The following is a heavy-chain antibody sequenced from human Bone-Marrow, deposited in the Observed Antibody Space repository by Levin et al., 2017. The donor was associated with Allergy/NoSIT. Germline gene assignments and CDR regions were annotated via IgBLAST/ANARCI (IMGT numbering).Heavy chain of an antibody. V-gene: IGHV2-70*04. CDR1: GFSLRTTGMR. J-gene: IGHJ3*01. D-gene: IGHD2-21*02. CDR2: VDWDDDK. Sequence: TLSLTCTVSGFSLRTTGMRVSWIRQPPGKALEWLARVDWDDDKFYSTSLQPRPTISKDTSKNQVVLTLTQMDPVDTATYYYARTHTVMVTAWDAFDVWGPGTKVTVSS. CDR3: ARTHTVMVTAWDAFDV.